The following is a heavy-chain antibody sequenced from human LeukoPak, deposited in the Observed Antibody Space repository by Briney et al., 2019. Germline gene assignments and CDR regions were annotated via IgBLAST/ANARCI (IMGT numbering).Heavy chain of an antibody. Sequence: SGPSLVKPTQTLTLTCALSRFSLTPRGVGVGWIRQPPGKPLEWLAPIYWDHDQRYSPSLKSRLTITKDTSKKQVVLTVTNLDPVDTATYYCARLAYYDNSGSSRPFDIWGQGTRVTVSS. CDR2: IYWDHDQ. D-gene: IGHD3-22*01. V-gene: IGHV2-5*02. CDR1: RFSLTPRGVG. CDR3: ARLAYYDNSGSSRPFDI. J-gene: IGHJ3*02.